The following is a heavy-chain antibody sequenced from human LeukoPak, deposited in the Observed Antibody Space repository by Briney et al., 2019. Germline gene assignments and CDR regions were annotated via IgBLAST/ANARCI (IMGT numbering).Heavy chain of an antibody. J-gene: IGHJ4*02. CDR2: IKQDGSEK. CDR3: ARALSPGSYSFFDY. D-gene: IGHD1-26*01. Sequence: GGSLRLSCAASGFTFSSYWMSWVRQAPGKGLEWVANIKQDGSEKYYVDSVKGRFTISRDNAKNSLYLQMNSLRAEDTAVYYCARALSPGSYSFFDYWGQGTLVTVSS. V-gene: IGHV3-7*01. CDR1: GFTFSSYW.